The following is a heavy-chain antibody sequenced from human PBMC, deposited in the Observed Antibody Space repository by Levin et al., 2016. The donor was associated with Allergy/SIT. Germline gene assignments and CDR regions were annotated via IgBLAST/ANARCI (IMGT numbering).Heavy chain of an antibody. CDR3: ARQDIVVVPAAFYYYGMDV. J-gene: IGHJ6*02. Sequence: ASVKVSCKASGYTFTSYGISWVRQAPGQGLEWMGWISAYNGNTNYAQKLQGRVTMTTDTSTSTAYMELRSLRSDDTAVYYCARQDIVVVPAAFYYYGMDVWGQGTTVTVSS. CDR1: GYTFTSYG. D-gene: IGHD2-2*01. CDR2: ISAYNGNT. V-gene: IGHV1-18*01.